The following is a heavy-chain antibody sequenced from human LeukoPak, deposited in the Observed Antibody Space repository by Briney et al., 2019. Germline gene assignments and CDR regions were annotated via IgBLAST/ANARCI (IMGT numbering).Heavy chain of an antibody. Sequence: PSETLSLTCAVYGGSFSGYYWSWIRQPPGKGLEWIGEINHSGSTNYNPPLKSRVTISVDTSKNQFSLKLSSVTAADTAVYYCARGRPGIARRWYFDLWGRGTLVTVSS. V-gene: IGHV4-34*01. CDR2: INHSGST. CDR1: GGSFSGYY. J-gene: IGHJ2*01. D-gene: IGHD3-10*01. CDR3: ARGRPGIARRWYFDL.